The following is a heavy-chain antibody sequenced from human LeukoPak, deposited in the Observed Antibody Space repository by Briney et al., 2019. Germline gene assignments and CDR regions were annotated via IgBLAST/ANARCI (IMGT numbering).Heavy chain of an antibody. D-gene: IGHD4-11*01. Sequence: GGSLRLSCAASGFTFSNYYMSWIRQAPGKGLEWVSYISSSGSTIYYADSVKGRFTISRDNSKNTLYLQMNSLRAEDTAVYYCARAHSNYGFDYWGQGTLVTVSS. CDR3: ARAHSNYGFDY. CDR2: ISSSGSTI. V-gene: IGHV3-11*01. J-gene: IGHJ4*02. CDR1: GFTFSNYY.